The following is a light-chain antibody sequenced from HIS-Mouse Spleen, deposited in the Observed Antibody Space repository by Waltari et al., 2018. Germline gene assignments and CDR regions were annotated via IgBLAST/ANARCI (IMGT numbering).Light chain of an antibody. CDR3: YSTDSSGNHRV. J-gene: IGLJ2*01. V-gene: IGLV3-10*01. Sequence: SYELTQPPPVSVSPGQTARITCSGDALPKKYAYLYQQKPGQAPVPVIYEDSKRPSGIPERFSGSSSGTMATLTISGAQVEDEADYYCYSTDSSGNHRVFGGGTKLTVL. CDR1: ALPKKY. CDR2: EDS.